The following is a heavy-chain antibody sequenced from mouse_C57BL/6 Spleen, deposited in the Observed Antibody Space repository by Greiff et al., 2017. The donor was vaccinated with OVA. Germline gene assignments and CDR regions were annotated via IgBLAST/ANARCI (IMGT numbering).Heavy chain of an antibody. D-gene: IGHD1-1*01. CDR1: GYAFTNYL. Sequence: VQLVESGAELVRPGTSVKVSCKASGYAFTNYLIEWVKQRPGQGLEWIGVINPGSGGTNYNEKFKGKATLTADKSSSTAYMQLSSLTSEDSAVYFCARHTVVDGSAMDYWGQGTSVTVSS. V-gene: IGHV1-54*01. CDR2: INPGSGGT. CDR3: ARHTVVDGSAMDY. J-gene: IGHJ4*01.